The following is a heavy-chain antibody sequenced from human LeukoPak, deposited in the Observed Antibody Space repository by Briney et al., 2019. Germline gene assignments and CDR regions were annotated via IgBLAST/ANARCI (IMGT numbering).Heavy chain of an antibody. D-gene: IGHD3-22*01. Sequence: GGSLRLYCAASGFTFSNYDMHWVRQAPGKGLEWVAVIWYDGSNKYYADSVKGRFTISRDNSKNTLYLQMNSLRAEDTAVYYCARGPDYYDSSGYRSFDYWGQGTLVTVSS. CDR2: IWYDGSNK. J-gene: IGHJ4*02. CDR1: GFTFSNYD. CDR3: ARGPDYYDSSGYRSFDY. V-gene: IGHV3-33*01.